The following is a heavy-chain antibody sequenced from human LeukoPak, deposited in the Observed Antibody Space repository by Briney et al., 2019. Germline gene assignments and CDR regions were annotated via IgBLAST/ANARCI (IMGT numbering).Heavy chain of an antibody. D-gene: IGHD2/OR15-2a*01. CDR3: VSFYEAY. CDR1: GNYW. CDR2: INSDGSWT. Sequence: GRSLRLSCAASGNYWMHWVRQAPGKGLVWVSHINSDGSWTSYADSVKGRFTISKDNAKNTVYLQMNNLRAEDTAVYYCVSFYEAYWGRGTLVTVSS. V-gene: IGHV3-74*01. J-gene: IGHJ4*02.